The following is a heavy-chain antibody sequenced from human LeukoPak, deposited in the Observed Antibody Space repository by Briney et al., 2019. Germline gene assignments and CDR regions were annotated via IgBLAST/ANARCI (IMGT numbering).Heavy chain of an antibody. CDR1: GFTFSNYW. D-gene: IGHD3-3*01. CDR3: AREHEHYDFWSGPPDY. CDR2: IKYDGSEK. Sequence: PGGSLRLSCAASGFTFSNYWMNWVRQAPGKGLEWLANIKYDGSEKYYVDSVKGRFTISRDNAKNSLYLQMNSLRAEDTAVYYCAREHEHYDFWSGPPDYWGQGTLVTVSS. J-gene: IGHJ4*02. V-gene: IGHV3-7*01.